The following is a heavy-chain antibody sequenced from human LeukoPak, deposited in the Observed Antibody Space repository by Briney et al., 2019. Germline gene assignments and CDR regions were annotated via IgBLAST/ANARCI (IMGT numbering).Heavy chain of an antibody. CDR2: IIPIFGTA. D-gene: IGHD2-2*01. J-gene: IGHJ5*02. CDR1: GGTFSSYA. Sequence: SVKVSCKASGGTFSSYAISWVRQAPGQGLEWMGRIIPIFGTANYARKFQGRVTITTDESTSTAYMELSSLRSEDTAVYYCAKGGLYCSSTSCYSLPPWYNWFDPWGQGTLVTVSS. CDR3: AKGGLYCSSTSCYSLPPWYNWFDP. V-gene: IGHV1-69*05.